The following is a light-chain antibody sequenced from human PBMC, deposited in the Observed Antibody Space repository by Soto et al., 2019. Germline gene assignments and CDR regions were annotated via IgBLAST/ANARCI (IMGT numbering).Light chain of an antibody. J-gene: IGKJ5*01. CDR3: QRYGSSPLIT. CDR1: QSVSSSS. Sequence: ETVLTQSPGTLSLSPGERATLSCRASQSVSSSSLAWYQQRPGQAPRLLIYGTSSRATGIPDRFSGSGSGTEFTLTISRLEPEDFAVYFCQRYGSSPLITFGQGTRLEIK. V-gene: IGKV3-20*01. CDR2: GTS.